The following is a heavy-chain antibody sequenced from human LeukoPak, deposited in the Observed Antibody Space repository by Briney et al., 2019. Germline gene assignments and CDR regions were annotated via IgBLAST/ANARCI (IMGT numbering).Heavy chain of an antibody. CDR2: INSDGSTT. D-gene: IGHD6-19*01. Sequence: GGSLRLSCAASAFTFSSYWMHWVRQAPGKGLVWVSRINSDGSTTSYADSAKGRFTISRDNAKNTLYLQMNSLRAEDTAVYYCARGVAVAGTLDPWGQGTLVTVSS. CDR3: ARGVAVAGTLDP. J-gene: IGHJ5*02. CDR1: AFTFSSYW. V-gene: IGHV3-74*01.